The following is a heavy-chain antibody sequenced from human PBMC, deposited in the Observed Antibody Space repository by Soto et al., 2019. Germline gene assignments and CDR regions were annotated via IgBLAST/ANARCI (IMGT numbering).Heavy chain of an antibody. CDR3: ARRPLAYFDY. Sequence: SETLSLTCTVSGGPMSNYYCSWFRQPPGQGLEWIGYMGYNGYTSYNPSLRSRVTISLDTSKNQFSLNLSSVTAADTAVYFCARRPLAYFDYWGRGTQVTVSS. D-gene: IGHD6-13*01. CDR2: MGYNGYT. J-gene: IGHJ4*02. CDR1: GGPMSNYY. V-gene: IGHV4-59*08.